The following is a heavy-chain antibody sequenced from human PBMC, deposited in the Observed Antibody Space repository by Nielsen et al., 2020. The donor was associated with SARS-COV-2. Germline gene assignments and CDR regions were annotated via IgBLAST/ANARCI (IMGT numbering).Heavy chain of an antibody. CDR2: IYYGGSP. CDR1: GDSISSYR. V-gene: IGHV4-59*08. J-gene: IGHJ4*02. CDR3: ARPYRDGYNFYYFDY. Sequence: SETLSLTCTVSGDSISSYRWSWIRQPPGQGLEWIGYIYYGGSPKYNPSLEGRVTISLDTSKNQFSLKLTSVTVADTAVYYCARPYRDGYNFYYFDYWGQGTLVTVSS. D-gene: IGHD5-24*01.